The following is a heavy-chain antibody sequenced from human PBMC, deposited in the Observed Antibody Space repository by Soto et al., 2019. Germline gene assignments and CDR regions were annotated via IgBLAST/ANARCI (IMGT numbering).Heavy chain of an antibody. J-gene: IGHJ4*02. Sequence: LSLTCAVYGGSFSGYYWSWIRQPPGKGLEWIGEINHSGSTNYNPSLKSRVTISVDTSKNQFSLKLSSVTAADTAVYYCARGGAVEYDSSGYYFDYWGQGTLVTVSS. CDR1: GGSFSGYY. CDR3: ARGGAVEYDSSGYYFDY. CDR2: INHSGST. V-gene: IGHV4-34*01. D-gene: IGHD3-22*01.